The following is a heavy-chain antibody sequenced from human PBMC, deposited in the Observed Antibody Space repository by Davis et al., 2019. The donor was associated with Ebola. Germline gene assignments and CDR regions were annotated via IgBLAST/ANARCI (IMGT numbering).Heavy chain of an antibody. J-gene: IGHJ4*02. D-gene: IGHD3-16*02. CDR1: VYTFTSYG. CDR2: NSAYNGNT. CDR3: TSIKFGELSSGGDY. V-gene: IGHV1-18*04. Sequence: SVTVSCMSTVYTFTSYGISWVRQAPGQGLELMGWNSAYNGNTNYAQKLQGRVTMTTDTSTSTAYMELRGLRSEDTAVYYSTSIKFGELSSGGDYWGQGTLVTVSS.